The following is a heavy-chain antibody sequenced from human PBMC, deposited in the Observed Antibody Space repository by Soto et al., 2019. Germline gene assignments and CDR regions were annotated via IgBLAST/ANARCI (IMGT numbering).Heavy chain of an antibody. V-gene: IGHV3-23*01. CDR1: GFAFSSYA. CDR2: ISGSGGYT. CDR3: AKGPSSGWIYFDF. Sequence: LSLTCAASGFAFSSYAMGWVRQAPGKGLEYVSAISGSGGYTYYADSVRGRFTISRDTSKNTLDLQVNSLRAEDTAIYFCAKGPSSGWIYFDFWGQGTLVTVSS. J-gene: IGHJ4*02. D-gene: IGHD6-19*01.